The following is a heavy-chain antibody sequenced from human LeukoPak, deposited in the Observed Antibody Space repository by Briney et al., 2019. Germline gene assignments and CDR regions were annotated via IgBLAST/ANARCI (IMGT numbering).Heavy chain of an antibody. Sequence: ASVKVSCKASVYIITTYYMHWVRQAPGQGLEWMGVSNPSGVGTNYAQKFQGRVTMTRDTSKNQFSLKLSSVTAADTAVYYCARFAIDGKSTVTKGWFDPWGQGTLVTVSS. CDR1: VYIITTYY. J-gene: IGHJ5*02. CDR3: ARFAIDGKSTVTKGWFDP. D-gene: IGHD4-17*01. V-gene: IGHV1-46*01. CDR2: SNPSGVGT.